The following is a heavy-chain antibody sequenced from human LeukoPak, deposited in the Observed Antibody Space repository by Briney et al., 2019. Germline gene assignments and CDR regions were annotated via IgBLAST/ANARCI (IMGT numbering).Heavy chain of an antibody. D-gene: IGHD4-17*01. CDR3: ANLYGDSGLDY. CDR1: GFTFSSYG. Sequence: PGRPLRLSCAASGFTFSSYGMHWVRRPPGKGLEWVAVISYDGINKYHADSVKGRFTISRDNSKNTLYLQMNSLRAEDTALYYCANLYGDSGLDYWGQGTLVTVSS. CDR2: ISYDGINK. J-gene: IGHJ4*02. V-gene: IGHV3-30*18.